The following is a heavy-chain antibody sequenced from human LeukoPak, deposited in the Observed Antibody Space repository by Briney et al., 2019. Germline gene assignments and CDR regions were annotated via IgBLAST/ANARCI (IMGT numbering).Heavy chain of an antibody. CDR1: GGSISSYY. CDR2: INYSGST. V-gene: IGHV4-59*01. J-gene: IGHJ5*02. D-gene: IGHD6-19*01. Sequence: SETLSLTCTVSGGSISSYYWSWIRQPPGKGLEWIGYINYSGSTNYNPSLKSRVTISVDTSKNQFSLKLSSVTAADTAVYYCARDKQWRGTFDPWGQGTLVTVSS. CDR3: ARDKQWRGTFDP.